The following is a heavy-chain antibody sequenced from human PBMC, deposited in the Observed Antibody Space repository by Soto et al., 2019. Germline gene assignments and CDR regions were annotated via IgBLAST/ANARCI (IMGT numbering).Heavy chain of an antibody. CDR2: INYSGST. CDR1: GGSISSGGYF. D-gene: IGHD3-10*01. Sequence: QVQLQESGPGLVKPSQTLSLTCTVSGGSISSGGYFWSWIRQHPGKGLEWIGDINYSGSTYSNPSLKSRVTISVDTSKNQFSLKLSSVTAADTAVYYCARDILLWFGELPPRAHDAFDIWGQGTTVTVSS. J-gene: IGHJ3*02. CDR3: ARDILLWFGELPPRAHDAFDI. V-gene: IGHV4-31*03.